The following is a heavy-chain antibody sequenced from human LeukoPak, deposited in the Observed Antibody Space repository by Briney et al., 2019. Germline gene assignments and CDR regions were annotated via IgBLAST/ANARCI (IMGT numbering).Heavy chain of an antibody. V-gene: IGHV4-4*09. CDR3: ARHEWELVFDY. CDR2: IYTSGST. CDR1: GGSISSYY. Sequence: SETLSLTCTVSGGSISSYYWSWVRQPPGKGLEWIGYIYTSGSTNYNPSLKSRVTISVDTSKNQFSLKLSSVTAADTAVYYCARHEWELVFDYWGQGTLVTVSS. J-gene: IGHJ4*02. D-gene: IGHD1-26*01.